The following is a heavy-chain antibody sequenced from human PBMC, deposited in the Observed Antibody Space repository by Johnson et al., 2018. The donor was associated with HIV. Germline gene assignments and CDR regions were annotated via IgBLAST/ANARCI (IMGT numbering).Heavy chain of an antibody. Sequence: QVQLVESGGGLVKPGGSLRLSCAASGFTFSDHYMSWIRQAPGKGLEWVSYISSSGSTIYYAYSVKGRFTISRDNAKNSLYLQMNSLRAEDTAVYYCARDLVPYYYDSSGYSYAFDIWGQGTMVTVSS. CDR1: GFTFSDHY. J-gene: IGHJ3*02. CDR3: ARDLVPYYYDSSGYSYAFDI. V-gene: IGHV3-11*04. D-gene: IGHD3-22*01. CDR2: ISSSGSTI.